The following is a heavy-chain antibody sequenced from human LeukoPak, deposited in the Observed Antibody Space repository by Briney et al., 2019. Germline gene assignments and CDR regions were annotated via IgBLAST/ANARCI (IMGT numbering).Heavy chain of an antibody. V-gene: IGHV3-49*03. J-gene: IGHJ5*02. D-gene: IGHD3-22*01. CDR1: GFTFGDYA. CDR2: IRSKAYGGTT. CDR3: TVYDSSGYYSNWFDP. Sequence: GGSLRLSCTASGFTFGDYAMSWFRQAPGKGLEWVGFIRSKAYGGTTEYAASVKGRFTISRDDSKSIAYLQMNSLKTEDTAVYYCTVYDSSGYYSNWFDPWGQGTLVTVSS.